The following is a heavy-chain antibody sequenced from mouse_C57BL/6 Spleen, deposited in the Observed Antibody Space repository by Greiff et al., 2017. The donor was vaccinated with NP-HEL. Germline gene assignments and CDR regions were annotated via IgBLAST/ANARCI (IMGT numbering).Heavy chain of an antibody. D-gene: IGHD1-1*01. CDR1: GYTFTSYW. J-gene: IGHJ1*03. CDR2: IDPSDSET. Sequence: QVQLQQPGAELVRPGSSVKLSCKASGYTFTSYWMHWVKQRPIQGLEWIGNIDPSDSETHYNQKFKDKATLTVDKSSSTAYMQLSSLTSEDAAVYYCARDGSSHWYFDVWGTGTTVTVSS. V-gene: IGHV1-52*01. CDR3: ARDGSSHWYFDV.